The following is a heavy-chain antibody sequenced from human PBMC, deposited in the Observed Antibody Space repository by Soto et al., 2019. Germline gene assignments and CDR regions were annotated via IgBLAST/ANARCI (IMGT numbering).Heavy chain of an antibody. CDR1: GFTFSSYG. Sequence: QVQLVESGGGVVQPGRSLRLSCAASGFTFSSYGMHWVRQAPGKGLEWVAVISYDGSNEYYEDSVKGRFTISRDNSKNTLYLQMNSLRAEDTAVYYCAKDRARYCGGGSCYSIFDYWGQGTLVTVSS. J-gene: IGHJ4*02. V-gene: IGHV3-30*18. CDR3: AKDRARYCGGGSCYSIFDY. D-gene: IGHD2-15*01. CDR2: ISYDGSNE.